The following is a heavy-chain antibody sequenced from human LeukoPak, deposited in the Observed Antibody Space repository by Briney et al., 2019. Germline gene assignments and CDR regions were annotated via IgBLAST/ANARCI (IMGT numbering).Heavy chain of an antibody. CDR3: ARGHSGWYYFDY. V-gene: IGHV4-59*01. Sequence: SETLSLTSTVSGGSISSYYWSWIRQPPGKGLEWIGYIYYSGSTNYNPSLKSRVTISVDTSKNQFSLKLSSVTAADTAVYYCARGHSGWYYFDYWGQGTLVTVSS. CDR2: IYYSGST. J-gene: IGHJ4*02. CDR1: GGSISSYY. D-gene: IGHD6-19*01.